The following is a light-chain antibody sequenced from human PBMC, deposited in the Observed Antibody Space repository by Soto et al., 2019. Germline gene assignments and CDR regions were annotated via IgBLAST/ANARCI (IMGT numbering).Light chain of an antibody. Sequence: IQLTQSKSSLSASVGDRVTITCQASQNINNYLNWYQQKPGRAPKLLIYDASNLEAGVPSRFRGSGSGTDFTFTISRLQPEDIATKYCQQYENLTTFGQGTRLEIK. CDR2: DAS. J-gene: IGKJ5*01. CDR1: QNINNY. CDR3: QQYENLTT. V-gene: IGKV1-33*01.